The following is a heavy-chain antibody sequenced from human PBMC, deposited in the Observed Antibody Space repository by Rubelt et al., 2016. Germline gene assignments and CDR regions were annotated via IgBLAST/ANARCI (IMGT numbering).Heavy chain of an antibody. CDR3: ARDPTTRFTSTGWFDP. Sequence: QVQLVQSGAEVKKPGASVKVSCKASGYTFTSYGISWVRQAPGQGLEWMGWISAYNGNTNYAQKLQGRVTMTTDTSTSTGDMELRSLRADETAVYYCARDPTTRFTSTGWFDPWGQGTLVTVSS. CDR1: GYTFTSYG. J-gene: IGHJ5*02. CDR2: ISAYNGNT. V-gene: IGHV1-18*01. D-gene: IGHD5-12*01.